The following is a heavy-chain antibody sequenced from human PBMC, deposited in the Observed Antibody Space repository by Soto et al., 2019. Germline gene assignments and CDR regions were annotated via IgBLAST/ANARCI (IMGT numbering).Heavy chain of an antibody. CDR2: IFYSGNT. CDR3: ARLFDGMNA. V-gene: IGHV4-39*01. CDR1: GGSISSSIYY. J-gene: IGHJ6*02. Sequence: SETLSLTCTVSGGSISSSIYYWGWIRQPPGKGLEWIGSIFYSGNTYYNPPLTSRVTISVDTSKNQFSLKLSSVTVLETAVFYCARLFDGMNAWGRGTAVTVSS.